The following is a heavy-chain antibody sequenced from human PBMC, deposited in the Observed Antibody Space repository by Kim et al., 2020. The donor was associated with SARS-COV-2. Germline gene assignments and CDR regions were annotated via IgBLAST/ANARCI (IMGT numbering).Heavy chain of an antibody. CDR1: GFIFTDYG. V-gene: IGHV3-30*18. D-gene: IGHD5-12*01. CDR2: VLHDGSHK. J-gene: IGHJ4*02. Sequence: GGSLRLSCAASGFIFTDYGMHWVRQAPGQGLEWVAVVLHDGSHKYYADSLMGRFAISRDNSKNTMFLQMNSLRPEDTAVYYCAKQGSVASWDFDYWGQGTLVTVSS. CDR3: AKQGSVASWDFDY.